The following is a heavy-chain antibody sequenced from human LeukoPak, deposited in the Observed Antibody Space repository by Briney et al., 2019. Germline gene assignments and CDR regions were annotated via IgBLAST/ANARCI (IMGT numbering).Heavy chain of an antibody. CDR1: EFRFSAHG. Sequence: GGSLRLSCAASEFRFSAHGMNWVRQAPGKGLEWISGISPSGDITYYVDSVMGRFSISRDNRQSTVSLQMNSLRAEDTALYYCVRDLDWGAFDVWGQGTMVTVSS. CDR3: VRDLDWGAFDV. J-gene: IGHJ3*01. D-gene: IGHD3/OR15-3a*01. CDR2: ISPSGDIT. V-gene: IGHV3-23*01.